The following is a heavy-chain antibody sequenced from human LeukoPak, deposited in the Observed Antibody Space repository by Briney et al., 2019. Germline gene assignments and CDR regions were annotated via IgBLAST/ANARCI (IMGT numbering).Heavy chain of an antibody. D-gene: IGHD4-23*01. CDR1: GYTFTGYY. Sequence: ASVKVSCKASGYTFTGYYMHWVRQAPGQGLEWMGIINPSGGSTTYAQKFQGRVTMTRDTSTSTVYMELSSLRSEDTAAYYCARDYGGNGEIDYWGQGTLVTVSS. J-gene: IGHJ4*02. V-gene: IGHV1-46*01. CDR3: ARDYGGNGEIDY. CDR2: INPSGGST.